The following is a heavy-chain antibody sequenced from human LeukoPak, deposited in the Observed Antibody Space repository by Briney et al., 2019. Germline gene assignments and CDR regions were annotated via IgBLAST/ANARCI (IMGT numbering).Heavy chain of an antibody. CDR1: GFTFSSYA. J-gene: IGHJ6*03. V-gene: IGHV3-23*01. Sequence: GGSLRLSCAASGFTFSSYAMSWVRQAPGKGLEWVSAISGSGGSTYYADSVKGRFTISRANSKNTLYLQMNSLRAEDTAVYYCAKALRKTPPSFGNLLTRSYYSSMDSWAKGPTVTISS. CDR3: AKALRKTPPSFGNLLTRSYYSSMDS. CDR2: ISGSGGST. D-gene: IGHD3-10*01.